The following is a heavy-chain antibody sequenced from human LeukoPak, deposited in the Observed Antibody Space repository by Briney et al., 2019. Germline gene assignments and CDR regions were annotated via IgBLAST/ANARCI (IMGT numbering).Heavy chain of an antibody. CDR2: ISRSGSTK. J-gene: IGHJ5*02. V-gene: IGHV3-11*04. D-gene: IGHD1-26*01. CDR3: AKGDSGSYPNWFDP. CDR1: GFTFSDYN. Sequence: GGSLRLSCAASGFTFSDYNMRWIRQAPGKGLEWVSSISRSGSTKYYADSVKGRFTISRDNSKNTLYLQMNSLRAEDTAVYYCAKGDSGSYPNWFDPWGQGTLVTVSS.